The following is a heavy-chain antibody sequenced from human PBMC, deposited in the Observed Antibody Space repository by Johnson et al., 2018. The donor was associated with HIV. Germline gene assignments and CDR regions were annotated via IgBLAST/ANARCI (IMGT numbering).Heavy chain of an antibody. Sequence: VQLVESGGGLVKPGGSLRLSCAASGFTFSDYYMSWIRQAPGKGLEWVANIKQDGSEKYYVDSVKGRFTISRDNSKNTLYLQMNSLRAEDTAVYYCATGNYYGSGSYAGYSAPFDIWGQGTMVTVSS. J-gene: IGHJ3*02. V-gene: IGHV3-7*01. CDR1: GFTFSDYY. CDR2: IKQDGSEK. D-gene: IGHD3-10*01. CDR3: ATGNYYGSGSYAGYSAPFDI.